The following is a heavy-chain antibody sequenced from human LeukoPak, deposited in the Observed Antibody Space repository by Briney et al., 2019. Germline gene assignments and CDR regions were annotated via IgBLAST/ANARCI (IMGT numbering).Heavy chain of an antibody. CDR2: ISYDGSNK. CDR3: AKGGYCSSTSCLTYHYYYGMDV. Sequence: PGRSLRLSCAASGFTFSSYGMHWVRQAPGKGLEWVAVISYDGSNKYYADSVKGRFTISRDNSKNTLYLQMNSLRAEDTAVYYCAKGGYCSSTSCLTYHYYYGMDVWGQGTTVTVSS. V-gene: IGHV3-30*18. J-gene: IGHJ6*02. D-gene: IGHD2-2*01. CDR1: GFTFSSYG.